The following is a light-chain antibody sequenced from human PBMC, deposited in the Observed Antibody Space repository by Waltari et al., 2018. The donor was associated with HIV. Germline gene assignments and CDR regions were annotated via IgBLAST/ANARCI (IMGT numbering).Light chain of an antibody. CDR3: QQNYSPPYT. Sequence: DIVMTQSPDSLVVSLGERATINCKSSQSVLYSSNNKNYLAWYQQKPGQPPKLLIYWASTRESGVPDRFSGSGSGTDFTLTISSLQAEDVAVYYCQQNYSPPYTFGQGTKLEIK. CDR1: QSVLYSSNNKNY. J-gene: IGKJ2*01. CDR2: WAS. V-gene: IGKV4-1*01.